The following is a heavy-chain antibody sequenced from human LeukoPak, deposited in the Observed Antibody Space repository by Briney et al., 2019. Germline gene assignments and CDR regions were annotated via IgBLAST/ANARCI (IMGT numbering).Heavy chain of an antibody. J-gene: IGHJ4*02. Sequence: SETLSLTCAVYGGSFSGYYWSWIRQPPGKGLEWIGEINHSGSTNYNPSLKSRVTISVDTSKNQFSLKLSSVTAADTAVYYCARGRRTYDSSGSIFDYWGQGTLVTVSS. V-gene: IGHV4-34*01. CDR3: ARGRRTYDSSGSIFDY. D-gene: IGHD3-22*01. CDR1: GGSFSGYY. CDR2: INHSGST.